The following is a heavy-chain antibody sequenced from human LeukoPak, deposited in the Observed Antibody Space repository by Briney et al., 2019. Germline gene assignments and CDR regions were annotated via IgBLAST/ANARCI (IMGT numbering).Heavy chain of an antibody. CDR3: ARTTAMVTRWFDP. Sequence: SETLSLTCTVSDGSISSGDYYWSWIRQPPGKGLEWIGYIYYSGSTYYNPSLKSRVTISVDTSKNQFSLKLSSVTAADTAVYYCARTTAMVTRWFDPWGQGTLVTVSS. D-gene: IGHD5-18*01. J-gene: IGHJ5*02. V-gene: IGHV4-30-4*01. CDR1: DGSISSGDYY. CDR2: IYYSGST.